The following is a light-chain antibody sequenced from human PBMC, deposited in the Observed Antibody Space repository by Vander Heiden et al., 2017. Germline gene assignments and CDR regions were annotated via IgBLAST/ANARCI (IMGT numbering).Light chain of an antibody. Sequence: QSALTQPASVAGSPGQSITISCTGTRSEVGGYNYVSWYQQHPGQATKLMIYDVSNRPSGVSNRFSGSKSGNTASLTISGLQAEDEADYYCSSYTSSSTVVVGGGTKLTVL. J-gene: IGLJ2*01. CDR2: DVS. CDR1: RSEVGGYNY. V-gene: IGLV2-14*01. CDR3: SSYTSSSTVV.